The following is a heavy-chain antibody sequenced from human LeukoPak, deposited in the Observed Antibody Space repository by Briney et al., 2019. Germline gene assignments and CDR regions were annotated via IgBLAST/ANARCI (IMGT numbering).Heavy chain of an antibody. D-gene: IGHD2-8*01. J-gene: IGHJ3*02. CDR1: GFTFSSYS. CDR2: ISSSSSYI. CDR3: ARGTRNDAFDI. Sequence: GGSLRLSCAASGFTFSSYSMNWVRQAPGKGLEWVSSISSSSSYIYYADSVKGRFTISRGNAKNSLYLQMNSLRAEDTAVYYCARGTRNDAFDIWGQGTMVTVSS. V-gene: IGHV3-21*01.